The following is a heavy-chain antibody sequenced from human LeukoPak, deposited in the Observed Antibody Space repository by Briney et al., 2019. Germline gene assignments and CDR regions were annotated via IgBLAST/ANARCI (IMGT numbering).Heavy chain of an antibody. D-gene: IGHD6-19*01. V-gene: IGHV1-2*04. CDR2: INPNSGGT. CDR3: AREFWLVRPRGMDV. Sequence: ASVKVSCKASGYTFTGYYMHWVRQAPGRGLEWMGWINPNSGGTNYAQKFQGWVTMTRDTSISTAYMELSRLRSDDTAVYYCAREFWLVRPRGMDVWGKGTTVTVSS. J-gene: IGHJ6*04. CDR1: GYTFTGYY.